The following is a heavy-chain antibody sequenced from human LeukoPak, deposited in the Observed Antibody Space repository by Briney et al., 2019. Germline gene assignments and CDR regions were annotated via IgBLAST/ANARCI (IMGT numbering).Heavy chain of an antibody. Sequence: ASVKVSCKASGGTFISYAISWVRQAPGQGLEWMGWMSPNSGNTGYAQKFQGRVTMTRNTSISTAYMELSSLRSEDTAVYYCARGGYYYMDVWGKGTTVTVSS. J-gene: IGHJ6*03. V-gene: IGHV1-8*02. CDR2: MSPNSGNT. CDR3: ARGGYYYMDV. CDR1: GGTFISYA.